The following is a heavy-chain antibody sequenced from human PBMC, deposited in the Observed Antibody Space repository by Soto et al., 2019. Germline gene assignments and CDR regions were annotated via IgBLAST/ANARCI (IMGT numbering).Heavy chain of an antibody. CDR3: ARAGYYGSGILL. CDR1: GFPFSTSN. CDR2: ISRSSTYI. Sequence: EVQLVESGGGLVNPGGSLRLSCVVSGFPFSTSNMNWVRQAPGKGLEWVSFISRSSTYIYYADSVKGRFTISRDNAKNSLYLQMNSLRDEDTAVYYCARAGYYGSGILLWGQGTLVTVSS. D-gene: IGHD3-10*01. V-gene: IGHV3-21*01. J-gene: IGHJ4*02.